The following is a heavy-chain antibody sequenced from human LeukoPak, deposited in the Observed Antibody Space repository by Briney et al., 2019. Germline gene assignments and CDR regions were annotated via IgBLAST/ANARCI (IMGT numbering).Heavy chain of an antibody. CDR3: AHGATSWDY. D-gene: IGHD2-15*01. Sequence: PGGSLRLSCAASGFTFSARWMSWVRQAPAKGLEWVANIKQDGSEKYYVDSVKGRFTISRDNTKNSLYLQMNSLRAEDTAVYYCAHGATSWDYWGQGTLVTVSS. V-gene: IGHV3-7*01. CDR2: IKQDGSEK. J-gene: IGHJ4*02. CDR1: GFTFSARW.